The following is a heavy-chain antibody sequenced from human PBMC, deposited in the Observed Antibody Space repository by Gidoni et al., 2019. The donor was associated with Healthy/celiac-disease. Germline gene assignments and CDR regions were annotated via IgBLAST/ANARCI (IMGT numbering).Heavy chain of an antibody. D-gene: IGHD3-22*01. CDR1: GFTVSSNY. Sequence: EVQLVASGGGVVQPGGSLRLSCAASGFTVSSNYMCWVRQAPGKGLEWVSVIYSGGSTYYADSVKVRFTISRDNSKNTLYLQMNSLRAEDTAVYYCATSSGYHLCHDYWGQGTLVTVSS. J-gene: IGHJ4*02. CDR3: ATSSGYHLCHDY. CDR2: IYSGGST. V-gene: IGHV3-66*02.